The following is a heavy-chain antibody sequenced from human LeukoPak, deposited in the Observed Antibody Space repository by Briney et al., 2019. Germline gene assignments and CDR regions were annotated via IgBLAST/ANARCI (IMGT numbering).Heavy chain of an antibody. CDR3: ARSHYYDSSGYYGLGYYFDY. Sequence: SVKASCKASGGTFSSYAISWVRQAPGQGLEWMGRIIPILGIANYAQKFQGRVTITADKSTSTAYMELSSLRSEDTAVYYCARSHYYDSSGYYGLGYYFDYWGQGTLVTVSS. CDR2: IIPILGIA. J-gene: IGHJ4*02. V-gene: IGHV1-69*04. CDR1: GGTFSSYA. D-gene: IGHD3-22*01.